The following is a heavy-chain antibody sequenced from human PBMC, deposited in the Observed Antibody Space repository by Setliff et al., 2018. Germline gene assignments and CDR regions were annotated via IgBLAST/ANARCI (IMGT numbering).Heavy chain of an antibody. J-gene: IGHJ3*02. V-gene: IGHV3-15*01. CDR1: GFTFINYW. D-gene: IGHD3-16*01. CDR3: TTDPSPTFGGVIGAAFDI. CDR2: IKGKTDGLTT. Sequence: PGESLKISCAASGFTFINYWMNWVCQAPGKGLEWVGRIKGKTDGLTTDYAAPVKGRFTISRDDSKNTLYLQMNSLKTEDTAVYYCTTDPSPTFGGVIGAAFDIWGQGTMVTVSS.